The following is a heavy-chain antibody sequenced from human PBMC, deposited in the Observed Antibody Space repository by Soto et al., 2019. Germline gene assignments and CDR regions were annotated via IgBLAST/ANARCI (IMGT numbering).Heavy chain of an antibody. CDR1: GFAFSNAW. Sequence: GGSLRLSCAASGFAFSNAWINWVRQAPGKGLEWVGRIKSKAHGGTADFAAPVRGRFAITRDDSRNMVYMQMNSLNTEDTAVYYCTTDRRLYCSSTSCYRQYDAFDIWGQGTMVTVSS. V-gene: IGHV3-15*07. CDR2: IKSKAHGGTA. J-gene: IGHJ3*02. D-gene: IGHD2-2*01. CDR3: TTDRRLYCSSTSCYRQYDAFDI.